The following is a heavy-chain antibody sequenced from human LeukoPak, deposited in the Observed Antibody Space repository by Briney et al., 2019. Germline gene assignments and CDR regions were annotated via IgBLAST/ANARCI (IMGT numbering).Heavy chain of an antibody. V-gene: IGHV4-39*01. Sequence: PSETLSLTCTVSGGSISSSSYYWGWIRQPPGKGLEWIGSIYYSGSTYYNPSLKSRVTISVDTSKNQFSLKLSSVTAADTAVYYCARHSEQWRFDYWGQGTLVTVSS. J-gene: IGHJ4*02. CDR1: GGSISSSSYY. D-gene: IGHD6-19*01. CDR3: ARHSEQWRFDY. CDR2: IYYSGST.